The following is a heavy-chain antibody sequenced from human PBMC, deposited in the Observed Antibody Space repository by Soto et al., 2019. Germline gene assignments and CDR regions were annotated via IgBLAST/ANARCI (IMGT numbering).Heavy chain of an antibody. V-gene: IGHV4-39*01. CDR3: ARRGGLYNWNDGDY. Sequence: SETLSLTCTVSGGSISSSSYYWGWIRQPPGKGLEWIGSIYYSGSTYYNPSLKSRVTISVDTSKNQFSLKLSSVTAADTAVYYCARRGGLYNWNDGDYWGQGTLVTVSS. CDR1: GGSISSSSYY. J-gene: IGHJ4*02. D-gene: IGHD1-1*01. CDR2: IYYSGST.